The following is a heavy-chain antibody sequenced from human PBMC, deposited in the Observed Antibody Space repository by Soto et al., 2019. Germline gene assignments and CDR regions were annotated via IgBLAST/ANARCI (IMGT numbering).Heavy chain of an antibody. J-gene: IGHJ2*01. CDR3: AREDIDSGDPESPWYFDL. Sequence: QLQLQESGPGLVKPSETLSLTCTVSGGSIRSSSYYWGWIRQPPGKGLEWIGSIDYSGSTHYNPSLKGRVTISGDTSKIQSALKLSSAIAADTAVYYRAREDIDSGDPESPWYFDLWGRGTLLTVSS. D-gene: IGHD4-17*01. CDR2: IDYSGST. CDR1: GGSIRSSSYY. V-gene: IGHV4-39*02.